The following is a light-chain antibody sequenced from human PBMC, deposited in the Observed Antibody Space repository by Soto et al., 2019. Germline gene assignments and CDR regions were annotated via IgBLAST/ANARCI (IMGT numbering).Light chain of an antibody. CDR2: LGS. V-gene: IGKV2-28*01. J-gene: IGKJ1*01. CDR3: MQPLQSWT. Sequence: QSLLHSNGYNYLDWYLQKPGQSPQLLIYLGSNRASGVPDRFSGSGSGTDFTLKISRVEAEDVGVYYCMQPLQSWTFGQGTKVDIK. CDR1: QSLLHSNGYNY.